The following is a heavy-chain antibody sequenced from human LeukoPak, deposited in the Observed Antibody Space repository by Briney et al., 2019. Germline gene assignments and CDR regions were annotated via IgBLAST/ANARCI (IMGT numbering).Heavy chain of an antibody. V-gene: IGHV1-3*01. Sequence: ASVKVSCKASGYTFTSYAMHWVRQAPGQRLEWMGWINAGNGNTKYSQKFQGRVTITRGTSASTAYMELSSLRSEDAAVYYCARGESCSSTGCYAMSEYFQHWGQGTLVTVSS. CDR1: GYTFTSYA. J-gene: IGHJ1*01. D-gene: IGHD2-2*01. CDR3: ARGESCSSTGCYAMSEYFQH. CDR2: INAGNGNT.